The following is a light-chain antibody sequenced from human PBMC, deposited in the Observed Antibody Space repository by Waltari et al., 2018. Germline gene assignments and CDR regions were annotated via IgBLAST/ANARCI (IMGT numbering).Light chain of an antibody. CDR3: ISYTSTTTYVV. Sequence: QSALTQPASVSASPGQSITISRTGTSSDVGGYDYVSWYQQHPGKAPQLMIYDVNKRPSGVSHRFSASKSGNPASLTIFGLQAEDEADYYCISYTSTTTYVVVGGGTKLTVL. CDR1: SSDVGGYDY. CDR2: DVN. J-gene: IGLJ2*01. V-gene: IGLV2-14*03.